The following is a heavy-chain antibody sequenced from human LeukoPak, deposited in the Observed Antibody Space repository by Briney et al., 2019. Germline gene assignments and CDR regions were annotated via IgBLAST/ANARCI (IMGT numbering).Heavy chain of an antibody. J-gene: IGHJ4*02. V-gene: IGHV3-30*03. Sequence: QPGRSLRLSCAASGFTFTTYGMNWVRQAPGKGLEWVAAVLYDGFNTYYADSVKGRFTISRDNSKNMLYLQMNSLRAEDTAVYYCARRAGAYSHPYDYWGQGTLVTVSS. CDR1: GFTFTTYG. D-gene: IGHD4/OR15-4a*01. CDR2: VLYDGFNT. CDR3: ARRAGAYSHPYDY.